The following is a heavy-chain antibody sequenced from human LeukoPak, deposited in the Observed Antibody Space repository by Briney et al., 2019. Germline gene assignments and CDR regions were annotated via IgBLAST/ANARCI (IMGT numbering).Heavy chain of an antibody. CDR1: GFTFSSYS. CDR2: ISSSSYI. D-gene: IGHD1-1*01. J-gene: IGHJ6*02. Sequence: GGSLRLSCAASGFTFSSYSMNWVRQAPGKGLEWVSSISSSSYIYYADSVKGRFTISRDNAKNSLYLQMNSLRAEDTAVYYCARADSTTGTPIYGMDVWGQGTTVTVSS. V-gene: IGHV3-21*01. CDR3: ARADSTTGTPIYGMDV.